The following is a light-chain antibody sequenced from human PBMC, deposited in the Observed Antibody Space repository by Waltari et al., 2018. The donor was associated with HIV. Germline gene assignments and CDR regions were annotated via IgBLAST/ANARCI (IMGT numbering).Light chain of an antibody. CDR2: AAS. Sequence: DIQMTQSPSSLSASVGDRVTITCRASQPISNYLNWYQQIPGKAPRLIFAASRLQSGVPSRFSGSGSGTDFTLTISGLQPDDFATYYCQQCLSTPPTFGGGTKVEI. V-gene: IGKV1-39*01. CDR1: QPISNY. J-gene: IGKJ4*01. CDR3: QQCLSTPPT.